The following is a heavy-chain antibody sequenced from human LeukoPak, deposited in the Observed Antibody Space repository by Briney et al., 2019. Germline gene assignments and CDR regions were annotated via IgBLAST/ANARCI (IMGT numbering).Heavy chain of an antibody. CDR3: ATPLFPLRYFDWLPPGY. D-gene: IGHD3-9*01. V-gene: IGHV4-31*03. Sequence: PSQTLSLTCTVSGGSISSGGYYWSWIRQHPGKGLEWIGYIYYSGSTYYNPSLKSRVTISVDTSKNQFSLKLSSVTAADTAVHYCATPLFPLRYFDWLPPGYWGQGTLVTVSS. J-gene: IGHJ4*02. CDR2: IYYSGST. CDR1: GGSISSGGYY.